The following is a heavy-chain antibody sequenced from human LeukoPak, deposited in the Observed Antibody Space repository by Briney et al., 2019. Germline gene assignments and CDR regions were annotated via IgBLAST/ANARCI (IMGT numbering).Heavy chain of an antibody. Sequence: GGSLRLSCAASGFTFSGYPIHWVRQAPGKGLEWVAVISYDGSNKYYADSVKGRFTISRDNSKNTLYLQMNSLRAEDTAVYYCTKEGSGNYLSFDYWGQGTLVTVSS. J-gene: IGHJ4*02. CDR1: GFTFSGYP. D-gene: IGHD1-26*01. CDR2: ISYDGSNK. CDR3: TKEGSGNYLSFDY. V-gene: IGHV3-30-3*02.